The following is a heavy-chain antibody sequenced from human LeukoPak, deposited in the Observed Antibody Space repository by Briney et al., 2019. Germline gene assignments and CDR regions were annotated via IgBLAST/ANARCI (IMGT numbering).Heavy chain of an antibody. CDR3: AKEILQRGYDILTGFHY. CDR2: ISYDGSNK. V-gene: IGHV3-30*18. CDR1: GFTFSSYG. J-gene: IGHJ4*02. Sequence: QTGGSLRLSCAASGFTFSSYGMHWVRQAPGKGLEWVAVISYDGSNKYYADSVKGRFTISRDNSKNTLYLQMNSLRAEDTAVYYCAKEILQRGYDILTGFHYWGQGTLVTVSS. D-gene: IGHD3-9*01.